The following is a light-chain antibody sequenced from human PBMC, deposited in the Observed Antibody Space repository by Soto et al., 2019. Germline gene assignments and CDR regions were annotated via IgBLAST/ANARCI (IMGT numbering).Light chain of an antibody. CDR1: QSISSW. CDR2: DAS. CDR3: QQRSNWPIT. Sequence: DIQMTQSPSTVSASVGDRVTITCRASQSISSWLAWYQQKPGKAPKLLIYDASSLESGVPSRFSGSGSGTEFTLTISSLEPEDFAVYYCQQRSNWPITFGQGTRLEIK. V-gene: IGKV1-5*01. J-gene: IGKJ5*01.